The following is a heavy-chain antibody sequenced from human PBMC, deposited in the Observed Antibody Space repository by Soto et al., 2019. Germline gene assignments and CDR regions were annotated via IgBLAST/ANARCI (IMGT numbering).Heavy chain of an antibody. Sequence: HVQLQESGPGPVTPSQTLSLSCTVSGVSITSGSYYWTWVRQSPGKGLEWIGYRYYSGNTYYNPSLNSRATISVDTSKNQLFLKLTSVTAADTAVYYCARGGYDTSGQTFIGWGPACWGQGTLVTVSS. V-gene: IGHV4-30-4*01. CDR1: GVSITSGSYY. CDR3: ARGGYDTSGQTFIGWGPAC. J-gene: IGHJ4*02. D-gene: IGHD3-22*01. CDR2: RYYSGNT.